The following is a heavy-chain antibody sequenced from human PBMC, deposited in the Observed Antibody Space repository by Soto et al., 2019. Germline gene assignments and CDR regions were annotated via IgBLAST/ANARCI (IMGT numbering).Heavy chain of an antibody. V-gene: IGHV1-69*01. D-gene: IGHD1-26*01. Sequence: QVQLVQSGAEVKKPGSSVKVSCKASGGTFSSYAISWVRQAPGQGLEWMGGIIPIFGTANYAQKFHGRVTITADESTSTAYMELSSLRSEDTAVYYCARVGTEMATSGKLDYWGQGTLVTVSS. J-gene: IGHJ4*02. CDR2: IIPIFGTA. CDR1: GGTFSSYA. CDR3: ARVGTEMATSGKLDY.